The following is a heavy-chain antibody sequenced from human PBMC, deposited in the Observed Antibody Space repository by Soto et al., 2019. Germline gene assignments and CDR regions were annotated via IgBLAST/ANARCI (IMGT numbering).Heavy chain of an antibody. CDR3: AREGNYCSGGSCYYYMDV. D-gene: IGHD2-15*01. CDR2: IYHSGST. J-gene: IGHJ6*03. CDR1: SGSISSSNW. Sequence: SETLSLTCAVSSGSISSSNWWSWVRQPPGKGLEWIGEIYHSGSTNYNPSLKSRVTISVDKSKNQFSLKLSSVTAADTAVYYCAREGNYCSGGSCYYYMDVWGKGTTVTV. V-gene: IGHV4-4*02.